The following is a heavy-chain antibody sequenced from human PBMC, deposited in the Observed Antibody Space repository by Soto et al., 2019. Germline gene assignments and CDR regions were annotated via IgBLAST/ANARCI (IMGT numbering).Heavy chain of an antibody. Sequence: QVQLVQSGAEVKKPGASVKVSCKASGYTFTSYDINWVRQATGQGLEWMGWMNPNSGNTGYAQKFQGRVTMTRNTSISTAYMGLSSLRSEDTAAYYCARGLFIRDPTDILTGSHFDYWGQGTLVTVSS. CDR1: GYTFTSYD. J-gene: IGHJ4*02. CDR3: ARGLFIRDPTDILTGSHFDY. D-gene: IGHD3-9*01. V-gene: IGHV1-8*01. CDR2: MNPNSGNT.